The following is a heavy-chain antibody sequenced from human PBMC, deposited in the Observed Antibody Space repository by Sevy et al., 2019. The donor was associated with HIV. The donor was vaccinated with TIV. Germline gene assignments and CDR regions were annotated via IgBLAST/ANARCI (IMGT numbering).Heavy chain of an antibody. V-gene: IGHV1-2*02. CDR1: GYTFTGHH. J-gene: IGHJ4*02. D-gene: IGHD2-2*01. Sequence: ASVKVSCKASGYTFTGHHIHWVRQAPGHGLEWMGWINSQNGATNYGQRFQGRVIMTADTSITTAYLDVTSLRSDDTAIYYCVRRTGFMIDFWGQGTLVTVSS. CDR3: VRRTGFMIDF. CDR2: INSQNGAT.